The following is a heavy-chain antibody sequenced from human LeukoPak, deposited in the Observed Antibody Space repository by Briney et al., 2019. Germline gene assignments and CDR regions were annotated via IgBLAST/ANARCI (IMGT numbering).Heavy chain of an antibody. J-gene: IGHJ4*02. CDR1: GASISTYH. V-gene: IGHV4-4*07. CDR3: ARDYAKAFDY. CDR2: IYSSGRT. Sequence: SETLSLTCTVSGASISTYHWSWVRQPAGKGREWVGRIYSSGRTNYTPSLNSPVTMSVDTSSNQFSLKLSSGTAADTAVYYCARDYAKAFDYWGQGTLVTVSS. D-gene: IGHD3-16*01.